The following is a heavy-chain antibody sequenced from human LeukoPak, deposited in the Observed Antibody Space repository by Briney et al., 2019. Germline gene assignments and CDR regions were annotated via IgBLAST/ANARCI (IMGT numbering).Heavy chain of an antibody. Sequence: AGGSLRLSCAASGFTFSSYGMHWVRQAPGKGLEWVAVISGSGGTTYYAGSVKGRFTISRDNSKNTVDLQMESLRAEDTAVYYCARAPRDGYNFDYWGQGTLVTVSS. J-gene: IGHJ4*02. CDR2: ISGSGGTT. V-gene: IGHV3-23*01. CDR3: ARAPRDGYNFDY. D-gene: IGHD5-24*01. CDR1: GFTFSSYG.